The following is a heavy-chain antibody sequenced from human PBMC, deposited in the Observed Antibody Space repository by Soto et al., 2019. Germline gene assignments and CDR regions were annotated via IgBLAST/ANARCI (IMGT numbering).Heavy chain of an antibody. CDR3: AKRLDPRSITDAAQLWLEDYYYYYGMDV. CDR2: ISYDGSNK. J-gene: IGHJ6*02. V-gene: IGHV3-30*18. CDR1: GFTFSSYG. D-gene: IGHD5-18*01. Sequence: GGSLRLSCAASGFTFSSYGMHWVRQAPGKGLEWVAVISYDGSNKYYADSVKGRFTISRDNSKNTLYLQMNSLRAEDTAVYYCAKRLDPRSITDAAQLWLEDYYYYYGMDVWGQGTTVTVSS.